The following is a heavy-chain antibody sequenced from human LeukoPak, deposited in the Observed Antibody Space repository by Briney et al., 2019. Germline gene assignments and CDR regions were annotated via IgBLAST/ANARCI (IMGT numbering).Heavy chain of an antibody. CDR3: ARGRRTYSIGGYFDI. CDR1: GGSFSGYY. D-gene: IGHD2-15*01. V-gene: IGHV4-34*01. CDR2: STHSDNG. J-gene: IGHJ2*01. Sequence: PSETLSLTCAVCGGSFSGYYWSWIRQPPGKGLEGIGESTHSDNGSYNPTLKSRVTMSVDPSKNQFSLKLSSVTAADTAVYYCARGRRTYSIGGYFDIWGRGSLVTVSS.